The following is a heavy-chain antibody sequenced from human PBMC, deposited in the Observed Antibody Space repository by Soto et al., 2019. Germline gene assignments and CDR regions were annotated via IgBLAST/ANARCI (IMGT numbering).Heavy chain of an antibody. Sequence: PSETLSLTCTVSDGSISPYYWSWIRQPPGKGLEWIGYIYYAGTTTYNPSLKSRVSISVDTSKNEVSLKLTSVTAADTAVYYCERLGGYYQALDSWGQANVVTVS. CDR1: DGSISPYY. CDR2: IYYAGTT. CDR3: ERLGGYYQALDS. J-gene: IGHJ4*02. D-gene: IGHD3-22*01. V-gene: IGHV4-59*08.